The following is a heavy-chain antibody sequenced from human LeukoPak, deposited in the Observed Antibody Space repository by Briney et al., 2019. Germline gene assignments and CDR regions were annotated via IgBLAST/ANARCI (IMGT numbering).Heavy chain of an antibody. Sequence: GGSLRLSCAASGFTFSSYAMHWVRQAPGKGLEWVAVISYDGSNKYYADSVKGRFTISRDNSKNTLYLQMNSLRAEDTAVYYCARDITMVRGVRNNWFDPWGQGTLVTVSS. J-gene: IGHJ5*02. D-gene: IGHD3-10*01. CDR1: GFTFSSYA. V-gene: IGHV3-30*04. CDR3: ARDITMVRGVRNNWFDP. CDR2: ISYDGSNK.